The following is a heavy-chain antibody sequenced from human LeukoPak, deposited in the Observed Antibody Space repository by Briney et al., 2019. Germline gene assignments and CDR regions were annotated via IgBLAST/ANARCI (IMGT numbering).Heavy chain of an antibody. J-gene: IGHJ5*02. Sequence: ASVKVSCKASGYTFTSYDINWVRQATGQGLEWMGWMNPNSGNTGYAQKFQGRVTMTRNTSISTAYMELSSLRSEDTAVYYCARSYCSSTSRYGNWFDPWGQGTLVTVSS. D-gene: IGHD2-2*01. CDR1: GYTFTSYD. CDR2: MNPNSGNT. CDR3: ARSYCSSTSRYGNWFDP. V-gene: IGHV1-8*01.